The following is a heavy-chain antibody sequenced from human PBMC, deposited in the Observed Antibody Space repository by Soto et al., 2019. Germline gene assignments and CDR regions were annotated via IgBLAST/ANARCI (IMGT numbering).Heavy chain of an antibody. CDR3: ATGEGYSSGWYHRNYYYYMDF. J-gene: IGHJ6*03. CDR2: ISAYNGNT. V-gene: IGHV1-18*01. Sequence: GASVKVSCKASGYTFTSYGISWVRQAPGQGLEWIGWISAYNGNTNYAQKLQGRVTMTTDTSTSTAYMELRSLRSDDTAVYYCATGEGYSSGWYHRNYYYYMDFWGQGTTVTVSS. CDR1: GYTFTSYG. D-gene: IGHD6-19*01.